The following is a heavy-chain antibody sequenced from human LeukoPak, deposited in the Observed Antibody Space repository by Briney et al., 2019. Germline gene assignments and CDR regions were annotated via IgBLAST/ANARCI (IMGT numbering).Heavy chain of an antibody. V-gene: IGHV1-69*13. D-gene: IGHD2/OR15-2a*01. CDR3: ARDLGLTCISTSCPPDY. CDR1: GGTFSGYA. Sequence: SVKVSCKASGGTFSGYAISWVRQAPGQGLEWMGGIIPIFGTANYAQKFQGRVTITADESTSTAYMELSSLRSEDTAVYYCARDLGLTCISTSCPPDYWGQGTLVTVSS. J-gene: IGHJ4*02. CDR2: IIPIFGTA.